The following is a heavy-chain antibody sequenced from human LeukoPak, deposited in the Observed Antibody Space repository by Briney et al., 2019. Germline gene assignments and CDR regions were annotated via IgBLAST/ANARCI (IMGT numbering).Heavy chain of an antibody. Sequence: GGSLRPSCAASGFTFSSYGMSWVRQAPGKGLEWVSGISVSVDSTYYADSVKGRLTTSRDNSKNTVYLQMNSLRAEDTAVYYCARGSKTAGTIYSFDYWGQGTLVTVSS. CDR3: ARGSKTAGTIYSFDY. CDR2: ISVSVDST. J-gene: IGHJ4*02. CDR1: GFTFSSYG. D-gene: IGHD6-13*01. V-gene: IGHV3-23*01.